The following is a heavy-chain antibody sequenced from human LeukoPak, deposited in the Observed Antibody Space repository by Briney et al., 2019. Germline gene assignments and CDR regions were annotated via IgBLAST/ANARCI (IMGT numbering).Heavy chain of an antibody. CDR3: ARGRALVRIFRRGPLVGGFDY. V-gene: IGHV3-53*01. Sequence: PGGSLRLSCAASGFTVSSNYMSWVRQAPGKGLEWVSVIYSGGSTYYADSVKGRFTISRDNSRNTLYLQMNSLRAEDTAVYYCARGRALVRIFRRGPLVGGFDYWGQGTLVTVSS. D-gene: IGHD2/OR15-2a*01. CDR1: GFTVSSNY. CDR2: IYSGGST. J-gene: IGHJ4*02.